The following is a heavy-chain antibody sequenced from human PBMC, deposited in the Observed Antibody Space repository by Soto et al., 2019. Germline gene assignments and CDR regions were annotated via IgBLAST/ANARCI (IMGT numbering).Heavy chain of an antibody. J-gene: IGHJ5*02. Sequence: HTLTLTGAISGDERSNNTAVWRWIRQSPSRGLEWLGRTYYRSKWYYDYAASVTSRMTINPDTSKNQFSLKLSSVTAADTAVYYCARDRLDWFDPWGQGTLVTVSS. CDR3: ARDRLDWFDP. CDR2: TYYRSKWYY. CDR1: GDERSNNTAV. V-gene: IGHV6-1*01. D-gene: IGHD3-9*01.